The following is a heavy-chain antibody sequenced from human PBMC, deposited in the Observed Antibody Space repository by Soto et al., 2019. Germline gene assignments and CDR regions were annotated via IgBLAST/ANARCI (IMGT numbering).Heavy chain of an antibody. J-gene: IGHJ3*02. D-gene: IGHD1-26*01. Sequence: GGSLRLSWAASGFTVSSNYMSWVRQAPGKGLEWVSVIYSGGSTYYADSVKGRFTISRDNSKNTLYLQMNSLRAEDTAVYYCARMYSGSYFAFDIWGQGTMVTVSS. CDR1: GFTVSSNY. V-gene: IGHV3-53*01. CDR3: ARMYSGSYFAFDI. CDR2: IYSGGST.